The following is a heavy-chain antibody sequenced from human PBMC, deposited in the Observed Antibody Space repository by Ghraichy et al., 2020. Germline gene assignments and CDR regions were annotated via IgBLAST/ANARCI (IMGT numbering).Heavy chain of an antibody. J-gene: IGHJ5*02. D-gene: IGHD5-24*01. V-gene: IGHV4-39*01. CDR2: IYYSGST. CDR1: GGSISSSSYY. CDR3: ARSGEMATITA. Sequence: SETLSLTCTVSGGSISSSSYYWGWIRQPPGKGLEWIGSIYYSGSTYYNPSLKSRVTISVDTSKNQFSLKLSSVTAADTAVYYCARSGEMATITAWGQGTLVTVSS.